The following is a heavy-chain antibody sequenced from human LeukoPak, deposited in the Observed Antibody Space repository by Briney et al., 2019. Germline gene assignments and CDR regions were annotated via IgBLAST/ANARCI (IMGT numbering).Heavy chain of an antibody. Sequence: PSETLSLTCTVSGGSISSSSYYWGWIRQPPGKGLEWIGSIYYSGSTYYNPSLKSRVTISVDTSKNQFSLKLSSVAAADTAVYYCASTLRHGQWELYKFDYWGQGTLVTVSS. D-gene: IGHD1-26*01. CDR1: GGSISSSSYY. V-gene: IGHV4-39*01. CDR2: IYYSGST. J-gene: IGHJ4*02. CDR3: ASTLRHGQWELYKFDY.